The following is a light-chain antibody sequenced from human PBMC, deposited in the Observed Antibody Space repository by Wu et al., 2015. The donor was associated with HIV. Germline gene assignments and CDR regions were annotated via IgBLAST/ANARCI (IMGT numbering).Light chain of an antibody. CDR1: QSVSSN. J-gene: IGKJ3*01. CDR2: GAS. Sequence: EIVMTQSPATLSVSPGERATLSCRASQSVSSNLAWYQQRPGQAPRLLIYGASTRATGIPARFSGSGSGTEFTLTISRLEPEDFAVYYCHQYGRSPPFTFGPGTKVDIK. V-gene: IGKV3-15*01. CDR3: HQYGRSPPFT.